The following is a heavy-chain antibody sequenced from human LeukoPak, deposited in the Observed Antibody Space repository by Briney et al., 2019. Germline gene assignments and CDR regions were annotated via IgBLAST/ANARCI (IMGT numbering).Heavy chain of an antibody. CDR2: IYYSGST. Sequence: SETLSLTCAVYGGSFSGYYWSWIRQPPGKGLEWIGYIYYSGSTNYNPSLKSRVTISVDTSKNQFSLKLSSVTAADTAVYYCARGSDYWYFDLWGRGTLVTVSS. CDR3: ARGSDYWYFDL. D-gene: IGHD6-6*01. CDR1: GGSFSGYY. V-gene: IGHV4-59*01. J-gene: IGHJ2*01.